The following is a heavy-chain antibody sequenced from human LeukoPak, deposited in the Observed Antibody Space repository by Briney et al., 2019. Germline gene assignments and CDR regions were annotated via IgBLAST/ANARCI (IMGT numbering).Heavy chain of an antibody. J-gene: IGHJ4*02. Sequence: GGSPRLFCAASGFTFSSSEMYWVRQAPGKGLEWVSYISTTGNTKYCADSVQGRFTVSRDNGQSLLFLQMNSLRAGDTAIYYCARVFVSGYDVLTGYFRAFDYRGQGALVTVSS. CDR2: ISTTGNTK. CDR3: ARVFVSGYDVLTGYFRAFDY. V-gene: IGHV3-48*03. D-gene: IGHD3-9*01. CDR1: GFTFSSSE.